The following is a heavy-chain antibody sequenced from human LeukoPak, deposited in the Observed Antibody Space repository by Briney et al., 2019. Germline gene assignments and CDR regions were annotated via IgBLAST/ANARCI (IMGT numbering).Heavy chain of an antibody. Sequence: SETLSLTCAVYGGSFSGYYWSWIRQPPGKGLEWIGEINHSGSTNYNPSLKSRVTISVDTSKNQFSLKLSSVTAADTAVYYCARGKGYSFEGNYYYYMDVWGKGTMVTVSS. CDR2: INHSGST. J-gene: IGHJ6*03. CDR1: GGSFSGYY. CDR3: ARGKGYSFEGNYYYYMDV. V-gene: IGHV4-34*01. D-gene: IGHD5-18*01.